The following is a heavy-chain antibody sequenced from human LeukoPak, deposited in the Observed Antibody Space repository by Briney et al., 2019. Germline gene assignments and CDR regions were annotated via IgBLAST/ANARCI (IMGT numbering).Heavy chain of an antibody. D-gene: IGHD2-21*02. CDR3: AREGSVVVTAIPTDY. J-gene: IGHJ4*02. CDR1: GFTFTNFW. Sequence: GGSLRLSCAASGFTFTNFWMNWIRRAPGKGLEWVAVISYDGSNKYYADSVKGRFTISRDNSKNTLYLQMNSLRAEDTAVYYCAREGSVVVTAIPTDYWGQGTLVTVSS. CDR2: ISYDGSNK. V-gene: IGHV3-30*03.